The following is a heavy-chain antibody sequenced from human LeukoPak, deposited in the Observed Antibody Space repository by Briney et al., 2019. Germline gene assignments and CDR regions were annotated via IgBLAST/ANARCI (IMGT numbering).Heavy chain of an antibody. CDR1: GFTFSSYA. J-gene: IGHJ4*02. D-gene: IGHD3-9*01. CDR3: AEAANYDILTGYYLDY. CDR2: ITGGGDTT. Sequence: PGGSLRLSCAASGFTFSSYAMPWVRQAPGKGLEWVSAITGGGDTTYYADSVKGRFTISRDNSKNTLYLQMNNLRAEDTAIYYCAEAANYDILTGYYLDYWGQGTLVTVSS. V-gene: IGHV3-23*01.